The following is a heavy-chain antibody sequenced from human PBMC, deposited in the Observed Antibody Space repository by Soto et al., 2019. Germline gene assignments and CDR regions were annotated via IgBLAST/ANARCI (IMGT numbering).Heavy chain of an antibody. CDR3: AREGGESSDGLYYFDS. CDR2: IYYSGNT. CDR1: GGSTSSDNY. Sequence: SETLSLTCTVSGGSTSSDNYWRWIRHPPGKGLEWIGHIYYSGNTDYNPSLKSRLAISIDTSKNQFSLKLSSVTAADTAVYFCAREGGESSDGLYYFDSWGQGSLVTVSS. V-gene: IGHV4-30-4*01. D-gene: IGHD3-16*01. J-gene: IGHJ4*02.